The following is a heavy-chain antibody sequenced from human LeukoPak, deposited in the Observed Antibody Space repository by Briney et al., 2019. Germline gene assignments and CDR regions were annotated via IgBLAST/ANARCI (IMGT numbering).Heavy chain of an antibody. CDR2: IWYDGSNK. V-gene: IGHV3-33*01. J-gene: IGHJ4*02. Sequence: GRSLRLSCAASGFTFSSYGMHWVRQAPGKGLEWVAVIWYDGSNKYYADSVKGRFTISRDNSENTLYLQMNSLRAEDTAVYYCARGHYGDYVLDYWGQGTLVTVSS. CDR3: ARGHYGDYVLDY. D-gene: IGHD4-17*01. CDR1: GFTFSSYG.